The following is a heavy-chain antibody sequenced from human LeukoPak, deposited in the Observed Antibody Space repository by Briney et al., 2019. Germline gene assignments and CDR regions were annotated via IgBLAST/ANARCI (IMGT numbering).Heavy chain of an antibody. J-gene: IGHJ4*02. V-gene: IGHV1-8*03. Sequence: GASVKVSCKASGYTFTSYDINWVRQATGQGLEWMGWMNPNSGNTGYARKFQGRVTITRNTSISTAYMELSSLRSEDTAVYYCARGLWRVGATAEHYWGQGTLVTVSS. CDR3: ARGLWRVGATAEHY. CDR2: MNPNSGNT. CDR1: GYTFTSYD. D-gene: IGHD1-26*01.